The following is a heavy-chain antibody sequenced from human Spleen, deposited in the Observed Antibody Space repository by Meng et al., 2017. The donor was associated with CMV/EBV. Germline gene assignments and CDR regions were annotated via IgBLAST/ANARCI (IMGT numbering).Heavy chain of an antibody. Sequence: RGSLRLSCGASGFPFSSFAMHWVRQAPGKGLEWVSVIYSGGSSTSYADPVKGRFTISRDNSKNTLFLQMNSLRAGDTAVYYCAKDTRTGGVALRPTGYGMDVWGQGTTVTVSS. J-gene: IGHJ6*02. CDR2: IYSGGSST. V-gene: IGHV3-23*03. D-gene: IGHD6-6*01. CDR1: GFPFSSFA. CDR3: AKDTRTGGVALRPTGYGMDV.